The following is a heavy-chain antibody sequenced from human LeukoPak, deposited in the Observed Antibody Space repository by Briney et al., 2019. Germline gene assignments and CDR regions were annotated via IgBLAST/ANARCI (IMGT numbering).Heavy chain of an antibody. CDR2: INWNGGTT. J-gene: IGHJ3*02. D-gene: IGHD3-22*01. CDR1: GFTFDDYG. Sequence: GGSLRLSCAASGFTFDDYGMSWVRQAPGKGLEWVSGINWNGGTTAYADSVRGRFTISRDNATNSLYLQMNSLRAEDTALYYCARDPPDSSGYRSWAFDIWGQGTMVSVSS. CDR3: ARDPPDSSGYRSWAFDI. V-gene: IGHV3-20*04.